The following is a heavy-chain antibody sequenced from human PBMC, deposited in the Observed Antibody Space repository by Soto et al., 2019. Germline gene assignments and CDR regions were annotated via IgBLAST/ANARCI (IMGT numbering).Heavy chain of an antibody. Sequence: SVKVSCKASGGTFSSYAISWVRQAPGQGLEWMGGIIPTFGTANYAQKFQGRVTITADESTSTAYMELSSLRSEDTAVYYCARSEYYYGSGSYPNIYYYYGMDVWGQGTTVTVSS. J-gene: IGHJ6*02. CDR2: IIPTFGTA. V-gene: IGHV1-69*13. D-gene: IGHD3-10*01. CDR1: GGTFSSYA. CDR3: ARSEYYYGSGSYPNIYYYYGMDV.